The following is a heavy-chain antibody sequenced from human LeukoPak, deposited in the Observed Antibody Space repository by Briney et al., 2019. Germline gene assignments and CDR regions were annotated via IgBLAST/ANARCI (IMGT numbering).Heavy chain of an antibody. D-gene: IGHD3-9*01. CDR1: GGSISSYY. CDR2: IYYSGST. V-gene: IGHV4-59*01. CDR3: ARAKKYYDILTGYYSYFDY. Sequence: MSSETRSLTCTVSGGSISSYYWSWIRQPPGKGLEGIGYIYYSGSTNYNPSRKSRVTISVDTSKNQFSLKLSSVTAADTAVYYCARAKKYYDILTGYYSYFDYWGQGTLVTVSS. J-gene: IGHJ4*02.